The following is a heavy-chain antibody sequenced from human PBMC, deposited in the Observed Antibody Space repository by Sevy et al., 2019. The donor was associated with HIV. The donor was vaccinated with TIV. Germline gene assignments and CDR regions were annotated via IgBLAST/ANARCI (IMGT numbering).Heavy chain of an antibody. Sequence: GGSLRLSCAASGLTFSSHAMHWVRQAPGKGLEWVAVISSAGSNKYYADSVKGRFTISRDNPKNTLYLQMNSLRPEDTAVYYCTRDAGYSMARSPSAYWGQGTLVSDSS. CDR3: TRDAGYSMARSPSAY. D-gene: IGHD6-13*01. J-gene: IGHJ4*02. CDR1: GLTFSSHA. CDR2: ISSAGSNK. V-gene: IGHV3-30-3*01.